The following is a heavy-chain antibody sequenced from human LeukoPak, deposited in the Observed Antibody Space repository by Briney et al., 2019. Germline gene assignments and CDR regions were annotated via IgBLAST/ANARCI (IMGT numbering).Heavy chain of an antibody. CDR3: ARGFPDIFDY. CDR1: GDSVSDNSAA. Sequence: SQTLSLTCAISGDSVSDNSAAWNWIRQSPSRGLEWLGRTYYRSKWYNEYAVSVRSRITINADTSMNQFSLQLNSVTPEDTAVYYCARGFPDIFDYWGQGTLVTVSS. CDR2: TYYRSKWYN. V-gene: IGHV6-1*01. D-gene: IGHD1-14*01. J-gene: IGHJ4*02.